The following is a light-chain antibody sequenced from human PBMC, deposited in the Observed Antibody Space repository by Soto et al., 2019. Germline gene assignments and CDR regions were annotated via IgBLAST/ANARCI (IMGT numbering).Light chain of an antibody. CDR2: ASS. V-gene: IGLV2-14*01. CDR3: SSYTSGTTLYV. CDR1: SSDVGGYNY. Sequence: QSVLTQPASVSGSPGQSITISCTGTSSDVGGYNYVSWYQHHPGKAPRLMIYASSNRPSGVSHRFSGSRSGNTAYLTISGLQAEDEADYYCSSYTSGTTLYVFGTGTQLTVL. J-gene: IGLJ1*01.